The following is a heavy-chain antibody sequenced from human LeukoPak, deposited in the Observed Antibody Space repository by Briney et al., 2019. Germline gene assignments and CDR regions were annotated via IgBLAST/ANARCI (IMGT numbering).Heavy chain of an antibody. CDR3: ARDDFSSWYNAY. CDR1: GFTLINYS. D-gene: IGHD6-13*01. CDR2: ISSSSATI. J-gene: IGHJ4*02. Sequence: GGSLRLSCAASGFTLINYSMDWVRQAPGKGLEWVAYISSSSATIHYADSMKGRFTISRDNAKNSLYLQMNSLRDEDTAIYYCARDDFSSWYNAYWGQGTLVTVSS. V-gene: IGHV3-48*02.